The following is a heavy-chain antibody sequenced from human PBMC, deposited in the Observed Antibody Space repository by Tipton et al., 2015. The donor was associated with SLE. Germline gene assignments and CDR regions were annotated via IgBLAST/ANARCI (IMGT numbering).Heavy chain of an antibody. CDR1: GFTFDDYA. CDR3: ARAVADAFDI. CDR2: VNWNSASI. Sequence: SLRLSCGVSGFTFDDYAMHWVRQAPGKGLEWVSGVNWNSASIGYADSVKGRFTISRDNAKNSLFLQMNSLRPEDMALYYCARAVADAFDIWGQGTMVIVSS. D-gene: IGHD6-19*01. V-gene: IGHV3-9*03. J-gene: IGHJ3*02.